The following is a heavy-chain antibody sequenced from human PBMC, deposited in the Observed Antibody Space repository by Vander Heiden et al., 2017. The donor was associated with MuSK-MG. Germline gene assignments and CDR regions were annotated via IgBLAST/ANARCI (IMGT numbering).Heavy chain of an antibody. V-gene: IGHV4-61*02. CDR2: IYSSGST. J-gene: IGHJ4*02. CDR1: GGSITSGSHY. CDR3: EWRGYDPPFDY. D-gene: IGHD5-12*01. Sequence: QVQLQESGPGLVKPSQTLSLTCTVPGGSITSGSHYWSWIRQPAGKGLEWIGRIYSSGSTNYNPYLKSRVTISVDTSKNQFSLKLSSVTAADTAVYYCEWRGYDPPFDYWGQGTLVTVSS.